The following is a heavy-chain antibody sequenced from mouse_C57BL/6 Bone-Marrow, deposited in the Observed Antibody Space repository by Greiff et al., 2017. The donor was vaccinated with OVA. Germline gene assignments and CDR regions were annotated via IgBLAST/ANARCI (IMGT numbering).Heavy chain of an antibody. CDR1: GSTFPSYW. Sequence: VQLQQPGAELVKPGASVKLSCKASGSTFPSYWMPWVKQRPGQGLEWIGEIDPSDSYTNYNQKFKGKAPLTVDASSSTAYMQLSSLTSEDSAVYYCARGYYGSGGYFDVWGTGTTVTVSS. V-gene: IGHV1-50*01. CDR3: ARGYYGSGGYFDV. J-gene: IGHJ1*03. CDR2: IDPSDSYT. D-gene: IGHD1-1*01.